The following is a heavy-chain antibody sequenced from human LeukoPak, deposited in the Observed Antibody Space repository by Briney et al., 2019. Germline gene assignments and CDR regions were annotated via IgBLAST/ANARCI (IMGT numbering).Heavy chain of an antibody. CDR2: ISYDGSNK. CDR1: GFTFSSYW. J-gene: IGHJ4*02. CDR3: AKEDRSAAPDY. Sequence: GGSLRLSCAASGFTFSSYWMHWVRQAPGKGLEWVAVISYDGSNKYYTDSVKGRFTISRDNSKNTLYLQMNSLRAEDTAVYYCAKEDRSAAPDYWGQGTLVTVSS. V-gene: IGHV3-30*18. D-gene: IGHD2-15*01.